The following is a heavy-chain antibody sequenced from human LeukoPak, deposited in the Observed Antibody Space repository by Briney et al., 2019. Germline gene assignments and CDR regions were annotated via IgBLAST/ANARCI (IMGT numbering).Heavy chain of an antibody. CDR1: GFTFGDYA. Sequence: LGRSLRLSCTASGFTFGDYAMSWARQAPGKGREWVGFIRSKAYGGTTEYAASVKGRFTISRDDSKSIAYLQMNSLKTEDTAVYYCTRDRRITIFGVDPYYYYMDVWGKGTTVTVSS. D-gene: IGHD3-3*01. J-gene: IGHJ6*03. V-gene: IGHV3-49*04. CDR3: TRDRRITIFGVDPYYYYMDV. CDR2: IRSKAYGGTT.